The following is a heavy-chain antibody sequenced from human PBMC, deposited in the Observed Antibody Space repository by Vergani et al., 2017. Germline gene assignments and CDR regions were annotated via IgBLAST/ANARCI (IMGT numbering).Heavy chain of an antibody. Sequence: QVQLQESGPGLVKPSETLSLTCAVSGYSISSGYYWGWIRQPPGKGLEWIGSIYHSGSTYYNPSLKSRVTISVDTSKNQFSLKLSSVTAADTAVYYCARRVLYYMDVWGKGTMVTVSS. CDR2: IYHSGST. D-gene: IGHD3-10*01. CDR3: ARRVLYYMDV. CDR1: GYSISSGYY. V-gene: IGHV4-38-2*01. J-gene: IGHJ6*03.